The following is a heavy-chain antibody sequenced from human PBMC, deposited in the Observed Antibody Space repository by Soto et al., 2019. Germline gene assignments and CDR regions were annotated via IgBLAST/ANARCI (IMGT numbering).Heavy chain of an antibody. D-gene: IGHD3-10*01. CDR2: IIPIFGTA. Sequence: ASVKVSCKASGGTFSSYAISWVRQAPGQGLEWMGGIIPIFGTANYAQKFQGRVTITADESTSTAYMELSSLRSEDTAVYYCARNYGSGSPRYYGMDVWGQGTTVTVSS. V-gene: IGHV1-69*13. J-gene: IGHJ6*02. CDR1: GGTFSSYA. CDR3: ARNYGSGSPRYYGMDV.